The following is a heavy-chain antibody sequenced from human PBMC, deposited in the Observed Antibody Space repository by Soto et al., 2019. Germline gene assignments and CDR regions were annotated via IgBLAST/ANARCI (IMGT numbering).Heavy chain of an antibody. D-gene: IGHD5-12*01. CDR2: IPSRGRP. J-gene: IGHJ5*02. Sequence: QVQLRESGPGLVKPSQTLSLTCSVSGASVAGGSYYWSRVRQPPGKGLEWIGYIPSRGRPSYNPSLTSRGTISADTSKNQLSLQLTSVTGADTAVYYCARDTFSGYDFGLWGQGTLVTVSS. CDR1: GASVAGGSYY. V-gene: IGHV4-30-4*01. CDR3: ARDTFSGYDFGL.